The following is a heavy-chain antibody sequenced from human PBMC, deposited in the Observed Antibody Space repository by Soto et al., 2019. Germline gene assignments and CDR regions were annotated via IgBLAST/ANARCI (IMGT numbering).Heavy chain of an antibody. Sequence: PGGSLRLSCAASGFTFSSYAMHWVRQAPGKGLEWVAVISYDGSNKYYADSVKGRFTISRDNSKNTLYLQMNSLRAEDTAVYYCARDTAMVTYYYYGMDVWGQGTTVTV. V-gene: IGHV3-30-3*01. D-gene: IGHD5-18*01. CDR1: GFTFSSYA. CDR3: ARDTAMVTYYYYGMDV. CDR2: ISYDGSNK. J-gene: IGHJ6*02.